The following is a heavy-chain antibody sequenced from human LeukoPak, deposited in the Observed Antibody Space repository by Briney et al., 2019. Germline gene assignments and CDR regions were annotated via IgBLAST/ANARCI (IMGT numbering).Heavy chain of an antibody. V-gene: IGHV4-39*01. CDR2: IYYSGST. D-gene: IGHD3-3*01. CDR3: ARRPFVLEWLPNRVGWFDP. J-gene: IGHJ5*02. CDR1: GGSISSSSYY. Sequence: SETLSLTCTVSGGSISSSSYYWGWIRQPPGKGLEWIGSIYYSGSTYYNPSLKSRVTISVDTSKNQFSLKLSSVTAADMAVYYCARRPFVLEWLPNRVGWFDPWGQGTLVTVSS.